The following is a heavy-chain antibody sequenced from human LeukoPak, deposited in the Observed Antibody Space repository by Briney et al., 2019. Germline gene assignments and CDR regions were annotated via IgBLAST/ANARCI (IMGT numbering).Heavy chain of an antibody. CDR3: SRDGSSRSLYL. D-gene: IGHD3-10*01. J-gene: IGHJ4*02. CDR2: IRCSEST. Sequence: PSQTLSLTCTVSGGSISSGGYYWSWIRQHPGKGLEWIGYIRCSESTYYNPSLKSRVSISVDPSENQFSLTLSSVTAADTAVYFCSRDGSSRSLYLWGQGTLVTVSS. V-gene: IGHV4-31*03. CDR1: GGSISSGGYY.